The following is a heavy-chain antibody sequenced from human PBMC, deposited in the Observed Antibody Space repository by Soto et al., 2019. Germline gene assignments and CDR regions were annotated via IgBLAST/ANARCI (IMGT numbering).Heavy chain of an antibody. V-gene: IGHV3-30*18. CDR1: GFTFSSYV. D-gene: IGHD2-2*01. Sequence: GGSLRLSCAASGFTFSSYVMHWVRQAPGKGLEWVAVISYDGSNKYYADSVKGRFTISRDNSKHTLYLQMNSLRPEDTAVYYCAKDLEGYRTTKSCYPPFGLDVWGQGTRVTVSS. J-gene: IGHJ6*02. CDR3: AKDLEGYRTTKSCYPPFGLDV. CDR2: ISYDGSNK.